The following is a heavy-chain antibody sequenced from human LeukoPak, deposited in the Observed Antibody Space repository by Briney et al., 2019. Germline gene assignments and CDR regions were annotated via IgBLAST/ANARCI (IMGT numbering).Heavy chain of an antibody. J-gene: IGHJ3*02. V-gene: IGHV1-2*02. CDR3: ASITGTTNRGPGAFDI. CDR2: INPNSGGT. D-gene: IGHD1-20*01. Sequence: GASVKVSCKASGYTFTGYYMHWVRQAPGQGLEWMGWINPNSGGTNYAQKFQGRVTMTRDTSISTAYMELSRLRSDDTAVYYCASITGTTNRGPGAFDIWGQGTMVTVSS. CDR1: GYTFTGYY.